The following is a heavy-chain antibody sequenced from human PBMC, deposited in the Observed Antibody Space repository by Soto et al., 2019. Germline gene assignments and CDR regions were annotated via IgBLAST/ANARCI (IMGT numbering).Heavy chain of an antibody. CDR2: MNPNSGNT. CDR1: GYSFTIYL. Sequence: SLKRSCKASGYSFTIYLIDWLLHPTGQGLEWMGWMNPNSGNTGYAQKFQGRVTMTRNTSISTAYMELSSLRSEHTAVYYCARGWSSSQGDYGFDIWGQGTMVTVSS. J-gene: IGHJ3*02. V-gene: IGHV1-8*01. D-gene: IGHD6-13*01. CDR3: ARGWSSSQGDYGFDI.